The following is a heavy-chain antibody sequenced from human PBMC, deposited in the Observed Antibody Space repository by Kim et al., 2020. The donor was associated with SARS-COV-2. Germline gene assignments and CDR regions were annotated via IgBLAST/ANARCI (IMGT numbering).Heavy chain of an antibody. CDR2: IWYDGSNK. J-gene: IGHJ6*03. Sequence: GGSLRLSCVASGFTFSSYAMHWVRQGPGKGLEWVAVIWYDGSNKDYVDSVKGRFTISRDNSQNTLYLQMNSLRGEDTAVYYCARDIRSYYYMDVWGKGTT. CDR1: GFTFSSYA. V-gene: IGHV3-33*01. CDR3: ARDIRSYYYMDV.